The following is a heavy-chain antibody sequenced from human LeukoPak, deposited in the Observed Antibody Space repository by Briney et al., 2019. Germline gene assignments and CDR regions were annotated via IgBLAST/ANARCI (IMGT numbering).Heavy chain of an antibody. Sequence: SETLSLTCAVYGGSFSGYYWSWIRQPPGGGLEWIGEINHSGSTNYNPSLKSRVTISVDTSKNQFSLKLSSVTAADTAVYYCARFRYPQTLYYFDYWGQGTLVTVSS. CDR3: ARFRYPQTLYYFDY. CDR1: GGSFSGYY. D-gene: IGHD1-1*01. J-gene: IGHJ4*02. CDR2: INHSGST. V-gene: IGHV4-34*01.